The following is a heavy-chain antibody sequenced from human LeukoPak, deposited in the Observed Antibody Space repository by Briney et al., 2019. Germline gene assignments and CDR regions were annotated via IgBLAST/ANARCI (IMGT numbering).Heavy chain of an antibody. Sequence: ASVKVSCKASGYSFTSYGFSWVRQAPGQGLEWIGWISPYNANTNYAQKFRGRVTMTTDTSTSTAYMELRSLRYDDTAVYYCVRGEYYYDSSGPLYYWGQGTLVTVSS. CDR2: ISPYNANT. D-gene: IGHD3-22*01. CDR1: GYSFTSYG. J-gene: IGHJ4*02. CDR3: VRGEYYYDSSGPLYY. V-gene: IGHV1-18*01.